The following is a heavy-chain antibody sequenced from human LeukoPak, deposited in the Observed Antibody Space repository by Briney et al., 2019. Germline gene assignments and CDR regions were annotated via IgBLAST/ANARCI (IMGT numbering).Heavy chain of an antibody. Sequence: GASVKVSCKASGYTFTSYGISWVRQAPGQGLEWMGIINPSGGSTSYAQKFQGRVTMTRDTSTSTVYMELSSLRSEDTAVYYCARAQGEVYDILTGYYKRDYYYYHGMDVWGKGTTVTVPS. CDR3: ARAQGEVYDILTGYYKRDYYYYHGMDV. V-gene: IGHV1-46*01. D-gene: IGHD3-9*01. J-gene: IGHJ6*04. CDR1: GYTFTSYG. CDR2: INPSGGST.